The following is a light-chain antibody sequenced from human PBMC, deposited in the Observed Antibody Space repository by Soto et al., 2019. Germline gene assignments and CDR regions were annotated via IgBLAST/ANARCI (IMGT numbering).Light chain of an antibody. CDR2: AAS. J-gene: IGKJ1*01. Sequence: QMTQSPSSLSASVGEKIIITCRASRHVGSDVSWYQQKPGQAPKLLIYAASNLYTGVPSRFSGSRSGTEFTLTISSLQPEDFASYYCLQDYGDSWTFGQGTKVDIK. CDR1: RHVGSD. CDR3: LQDYGDSWT. V-gene: IGKV1-6*01.